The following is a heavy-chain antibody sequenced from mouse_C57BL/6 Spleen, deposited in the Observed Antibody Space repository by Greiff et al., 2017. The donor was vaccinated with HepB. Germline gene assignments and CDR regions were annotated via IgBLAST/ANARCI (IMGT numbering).Heavy chain of an antibody. V-gene: IGHV1-15*01. CDR3: TRSGSGYFDY. D-gene: IGHD1-1*01. CDR2: IDPETGGT. Sequence: QVQLQQSGAELVRPGASVTLSCMASGYTFTDYEMHWVKQTPVHGLEWIGAIDPETGGTAYNQKFKGKAILTADKSSSTAYMELRSLTSEDSAVYYCTRSGSGYFDYWGQGTTLTVSS. J-gene: IGHJ2*01. CDR1: GYTFTDYE.